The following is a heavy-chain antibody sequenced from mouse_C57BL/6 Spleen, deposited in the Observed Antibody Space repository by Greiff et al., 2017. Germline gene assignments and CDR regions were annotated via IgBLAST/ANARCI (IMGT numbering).Heavy chain of an antibody. D-gene: IGHD2-3*01. Sequence: EVKLVESGGGLVQPGGSLSLSCAASGFTFTDYYMSWVRQPPGKALEWLGFIRNKANGYTTEYSASVKGRFTISRDNSQSILYLQMNALRAEDSATYYWASHDGYSDWYFDVWGTGTTVTVSS. V-gene: IGHV7-3*01. CDR1: GFTFTDYY. CDR3: ASHDGYSDWYFDV. J-gene: IGHJ1*03. CDR2: IRNKANGYTT.